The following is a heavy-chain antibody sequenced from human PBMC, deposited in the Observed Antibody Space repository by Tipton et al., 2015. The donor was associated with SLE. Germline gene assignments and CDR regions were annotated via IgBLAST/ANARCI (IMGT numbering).Heavy chain of an antibody. J-gene: IGHJ4*02. CDR2: VYYSGST. CDR3: ARGTTTSRLDI. V-gene: IGHV4-59*12. Sequence: GLVKPSETLSLTCTVSGGSISTYSWSWIRQPPGKGLEWIGYVYYSGSTNYNPSLKSRVTISVDTSKNQFSLKLNSVTAADTAIYYCARGTTTSRLDIWGQGALVTVSS. D-gene: IGHD2-2*01. CDR1: GGSISTYS.